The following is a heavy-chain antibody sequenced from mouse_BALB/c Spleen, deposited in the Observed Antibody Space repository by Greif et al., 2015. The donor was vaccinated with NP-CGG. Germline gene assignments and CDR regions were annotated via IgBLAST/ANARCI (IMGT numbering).Heavy chain of an antibody. Sequence: QVQLKESGPGLVAPSQSLSITCTVSGFSFTSYGVHWVRQPPGKGLEWLGVIWAGGSTNYNSALMSRLSISKDNSKSQVFLKMNSLQTDDTAMYYCARERSMITYYFDYWGQGTTLTVSS. J-gene: IGHJ2*01. V-gene: IGHV2-9*02. D-gene: IGHD2-4*01. CDR1: GFSFTSYG. CDR3: ARERSMITYYFDY. CDR2: IWAGGST.